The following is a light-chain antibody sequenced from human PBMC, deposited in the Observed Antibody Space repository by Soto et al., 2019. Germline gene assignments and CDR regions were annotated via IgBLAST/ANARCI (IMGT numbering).Light chain of an antibody. Sequence: QSALTQPASVSGSPGQSITISCSGTSSDVGSSNYVSWYQQHPDRAPKLMIYDVSNRPSGVSNRFSGSKSGNTASLTISGLQAEDEADYYCSSYTSSSTLLVGGGTKLTVL. CDR3: SSYTSSSTLL. J-gene: IGLJ2*01. CDR1: SSDVGSSNY. V-gene: IGLV2-14*01. CDR2: DVS.